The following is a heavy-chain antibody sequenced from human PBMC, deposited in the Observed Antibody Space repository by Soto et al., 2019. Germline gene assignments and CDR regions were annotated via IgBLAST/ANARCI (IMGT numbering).Heavy chain of an antibody. V-gene: IGHV4-39*01. D-gene: IGHD6-19*01. CDR2: IYYSGST. CDR1: GGSISSSSYY. CDR3: ARHSAVDGPDPNWFDP. J-gene: IGHJ5*02. Sequence: QLQLQESGPGLVKPSETLSLTCTVSGGSISSSSYYWGWIRQPPGKGLEWIGSIYYSGSTYYNPSLKSRVTISVDTSKNQCTLERSSVSAADTAVYCCARHSAVDGPDPNWFDPWGQGTLVTVSS.